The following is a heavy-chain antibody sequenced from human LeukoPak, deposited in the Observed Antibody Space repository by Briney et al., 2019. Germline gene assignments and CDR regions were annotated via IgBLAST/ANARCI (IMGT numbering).Heavy chain of an antibody. Sequence: GGSLRLSCAASGFTFSSYSMNWVRQAPGKGLEWVSSISSSSSYIYYADSVKGRFTISRDNAKNSLYLQMNSLRAEDTAVYYCARDRDYYDSSGHLVWGQGTLVTVSS. CDR2: ISSSSSYI. J-gene: IGHJ4*02. CDR1: GFTFSSYS. CDR3: ARDRDYYDSSGHLV. V-gene: IGHV3-21*01. D-gene: IGHD3-22*01.